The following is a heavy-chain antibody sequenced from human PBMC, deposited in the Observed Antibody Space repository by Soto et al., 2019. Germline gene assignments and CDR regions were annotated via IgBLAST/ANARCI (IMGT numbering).Heavy chain of an antibody. CDR3: VRRGSYRFNWFDP. CDR1: GYTFISYD. J-gene: IGHJ5*02. D-gene: IGHD3-16*02. Sequence: QVQLVQSGAEVKKPGASVKVSCKASGYTFISYDINWVRQATGQGPEWMGWMNPNSGNTGYPQKFQGRVTMTRNTSISTAYMELSSLRSEDTAVYYCVRRGSYRFNWFDPWGQGTLVTVSS. V-gene: IGHV1-8*01. CDR2: MNPNSGNT.